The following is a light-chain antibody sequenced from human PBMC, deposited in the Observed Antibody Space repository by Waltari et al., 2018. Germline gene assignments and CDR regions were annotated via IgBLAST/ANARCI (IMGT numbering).Light chain of an antibody. CDR3: QQRSDWLT. CDR2: DAS. Sequence: EVVLTQSPAILSLSPGERATLPCRASQSVRTFVAWYQQKPGQAPRLLIYDASTRATGIPARFSGSGSGTDFTLTISSLEPEDFAVYYCQQRSDWLTFGGGTRVEIK. J-gene: IGKJ4*01. V-gene: IGKV3-11*01. CDR1: QSVRTF.